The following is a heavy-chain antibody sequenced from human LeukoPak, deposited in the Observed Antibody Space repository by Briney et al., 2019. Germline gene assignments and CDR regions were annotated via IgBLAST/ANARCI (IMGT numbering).Heavy chain of an antibody. CDR3: ARRAYDSSGYYSDY. CDR1: GGSISSSSYY. D-gene: IGHD3-22*01. Sequence: PSETLSLTCTVPGGSISSSSYYWGWIRQPPGKGLEWIGSIYYSGSTYYNPSLKSRVTISVDTSKNQFSLKLSSVTAADTAVYYCARRAYDSSGYYSDYWGQGTLVTVSS. V-gene: IGHV4-39*01. CDR2: IYYSGST. J-gene: IGHJ4*02.